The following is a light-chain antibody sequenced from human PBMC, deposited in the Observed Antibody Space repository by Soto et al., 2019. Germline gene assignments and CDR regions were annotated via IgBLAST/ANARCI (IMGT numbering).Light chain of an antibody. Sequence: DIQMTQSPSSLSAYLGDRVTTTCRASQGISNYLAWYQQKPGRLPKLLLFGASTLQSGVPARFSGSGSGTLFTLTINGLLPEDVATYYCQKYDRAPFTFGPGTKVDFK. V-gene: IGKV1-27*01. CDR3: QKYDRAPFT. CDR1: QGISNY. J-gene: IGKJ3*01. CDR2: GAS.